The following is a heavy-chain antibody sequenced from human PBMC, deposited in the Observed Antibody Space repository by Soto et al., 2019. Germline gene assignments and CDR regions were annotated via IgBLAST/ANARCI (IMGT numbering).Heavy chain of an antibody. CDR1: GFTFDDYT. CDR3: AKADSYGPGQFDY. D-gene: IGHD5-18*01. V-gene: IGHV3-43*01. J-gene: IGHJ4*02. Sequence: VGSLRLSCAASGFTFDDYTMHWVRQAPGKGLEWVSLISWDGGSTYYADSVKGRFTISRDNSKNSLYLQMNSLRTEDTALYYCAKADSYGPGQFDYWGQRTLVTVSS. CDR2: ISWDGGST.